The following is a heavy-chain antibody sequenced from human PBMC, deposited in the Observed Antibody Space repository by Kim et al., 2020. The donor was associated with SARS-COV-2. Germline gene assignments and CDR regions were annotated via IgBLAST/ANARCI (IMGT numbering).Heavy chain of an antibody. Sequence: SETLSLTCAVYGGSFSGYYWSWIRQPPGKGLEWIGEINHSGRTNYNPSLKSRVTISVDTSKNQFSLKLTSVTAVDTAVYYCARRLSNTSGWGSHYCDLWGQGTLVTVSS. CDR1: GGSFSGYY. D-gene: IGHD3-10*01. J-gene: IGHJ4*02. CDR3: ARRLSNTSGWGSHYCDL. V-gene: IGHV4-34*01. CDR2: INHSGRT.